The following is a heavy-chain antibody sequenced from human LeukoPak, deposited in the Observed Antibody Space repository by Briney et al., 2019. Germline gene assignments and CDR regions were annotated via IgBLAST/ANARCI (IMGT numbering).Heavy chain of an antibody. CDR1: GFTLFNYY. CDR2: INLSGGST. V-gene: IGHV1-46*01. J-gene: IGHJ4*02. Sequence: GASVKVSCKPSGFTLFNYYMHWVRRAPGQGLEWLGIINLSGGSTHYPQKFQDRVTMTRDTSTSTVYMELSSLRSEDTAVYYCARDLDYGEKSEDYWGQGTLVTVSS. D-gene: IGHD4/OR15-4a*01. CDR3: ARDLDYGEKSEDY.